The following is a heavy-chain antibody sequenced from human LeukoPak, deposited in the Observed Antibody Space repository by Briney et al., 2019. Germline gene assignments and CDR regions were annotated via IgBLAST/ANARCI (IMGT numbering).Heavy chain of an antibody. V-gene: IGHV4-39*01. D-gene: IGHD3-3*01. CDR3: ARHRNGFFYYYYMDV. CDR1: GGSITSGGYY. J-gene: IGHJ6*03. Sequence: SETLSLTCTVSGGSITSGGYYWGWIRQPPGKELEWIGHINYSGITYYSPSLQSRVTISVDTSKNQISLKVNSVTAVDTAVYYCARHRNGFFYYYYMDVWGQGTTVTVSS. CDR2: INYSGIT.